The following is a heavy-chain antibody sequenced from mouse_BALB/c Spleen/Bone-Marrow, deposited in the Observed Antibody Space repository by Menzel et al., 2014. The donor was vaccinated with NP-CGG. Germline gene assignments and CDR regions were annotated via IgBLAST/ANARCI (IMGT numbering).Heavy chain of an antibody. D-gene: IGHD1-1*01. Sequence: VQLQQSGAELVRPGASVKLSCKASGYTFTSYWINWVKQRPGQGLEWIGNIYPSDSYTNYNQKFKDKATLTVDKSSSTAYMQLSSPTSEDAAVYYCTRSGYGSSALDYWGQGTTLTVYS. J-gene: IGHJ2*01. V-gene: IGHV1-69*02. CDR2: IYPSDSYT. CDR1: GYTFTSYW. CDR3: TRSGYGSSALDY.